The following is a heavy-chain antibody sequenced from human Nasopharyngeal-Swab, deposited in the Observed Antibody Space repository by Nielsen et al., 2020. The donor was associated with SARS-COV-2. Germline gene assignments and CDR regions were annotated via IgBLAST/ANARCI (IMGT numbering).Heavy chain of an antibody. D-gene: IGHD1-26*01. CDR2: IHIDGSST. CDR3: ARVDSASHRQIRYYNYYYMDV. J-gene: IGHJ6*03. Sequence: GESLKISCTASGFTFSSYRMHWVRQAPGKGLVWVSRIHIDGSSTSYGDSVKGRFTISRDDAKNTLYLQMNSLRTEDTAVYYCARVDSASHRQIRYYNYYYMDVWGKGTTVTVSS. V-gene: IGHV3-74*01. CDR1: GFTFSSYR.